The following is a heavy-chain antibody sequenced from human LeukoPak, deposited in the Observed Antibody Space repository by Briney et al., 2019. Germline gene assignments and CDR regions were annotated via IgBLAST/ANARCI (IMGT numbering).Heavy chain of an antibody. D-gene: IGHD3-10*01. CDR2: ISSSSYI. CDR3: ARDSETLWFGEA. J-gene: IGHJ5*02. Sequence: GGSLRLSCAASGFTFSSYSMNWVRQAPGKGLEWVSSISSSSYISYADSVKGRFTISRDNAKNSLYLQMNSLRAEDTAVYYCARDSETLWFGEAWGQGTLVTVSS. V-gene: IGHV3-21*01. CDR1: GFTFSSYS.